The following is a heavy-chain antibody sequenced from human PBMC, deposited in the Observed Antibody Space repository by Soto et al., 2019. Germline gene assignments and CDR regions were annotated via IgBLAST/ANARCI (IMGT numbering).Heavy chain of an antibody. D-gene: IGHD3-3*02. CDR2: IMPIFRTA. CDR1: GGTFSTAA. CDR3: ARDKDRPQLGGNYYYIMDV. J-gene: IGHJ6*02. V-gene: IGHV1-69*13. Sequence: SSVKVSCKASGGTFSTAAISCVRQAPGQGLEWMGGIMPIFRTADYAQKFQGRVTITADESTSTAYLELRSLRSEDTAVYYCARDKDRPQLGGNYYYIMDVWGQGTTVTVSS.